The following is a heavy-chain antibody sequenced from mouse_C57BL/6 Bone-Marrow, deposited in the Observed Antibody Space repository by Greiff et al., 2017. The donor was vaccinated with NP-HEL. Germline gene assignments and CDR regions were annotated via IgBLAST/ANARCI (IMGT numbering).Heavy chain of an antibody. Sequence: VQLQQPGAELVRPGSSVKLSCKASGYTFTSYWMHWVKQRPIQGLEWIGNIDPSDSETHYNQKFKDKATLTVDKSSSTAYMQLSSLTSEDSAVYYCARDYYGSSSWFAYWGQGTLVTVS. CDR2: IDPSDSET. J-gene: IGHJ3*01. CDR1: GYTFTSYW. CDR3: ARDYYGSSSWFAY. D-gene: IGHD1-1*01. V-gene: IGHV1-52*01.